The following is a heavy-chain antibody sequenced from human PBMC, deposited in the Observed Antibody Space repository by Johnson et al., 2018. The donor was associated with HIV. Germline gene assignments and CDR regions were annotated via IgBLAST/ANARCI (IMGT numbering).Heavy chain of an antibody. J-gene: IGHJ3*02. CDR3: ARGGGCGGDCYSGYDAFDI. CDR1: GFTFSSYP. V-gene: IGHV3-30*04. Sequence: QVQLVESGGGVVQPGRSLRLSCAASGFTFSSYPMHWVRQAPGKGLEWVAVISSDGSNNYYADSVKGRFTISRDNSKNTLYLQMNSLGDEDTAVYYCARGGGCGGDCYSGYDAFDIWGQGTMVTVSS. CDR2: ISSDGSNN. D-gene: IGHD2-21*01.